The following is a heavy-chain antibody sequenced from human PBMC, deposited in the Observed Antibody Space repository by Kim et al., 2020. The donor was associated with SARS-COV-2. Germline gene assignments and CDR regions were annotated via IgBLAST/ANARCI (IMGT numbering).Heavy chain of an antibody. CDR2: INHSGST. CDR3: ARTPRRRGGYYYYGVDV. D-gene: IGHD1-1*01. V-gene: IGHV4-34*01. J-gene: IGHJ6*04. CDR1: GGSFSGYY. Sequence: SETLSLTCAVYGGSFSGYYWSWIRQPPGKGLEWIGEINHSGSTNYNPSLKSRVTIPVDTSKNQFSLKLSSVTAADTAVYYCARTPRRRGGYYYYGVDVWGEGTTGTVSS.